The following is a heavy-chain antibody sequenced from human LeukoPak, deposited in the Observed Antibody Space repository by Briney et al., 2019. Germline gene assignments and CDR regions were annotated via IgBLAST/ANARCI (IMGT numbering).Heavy chain of an antibody. V-gene: IGHV3-7*01. CDR2: IKQDGSEK. Sequence: GGSLRLSCAASGFTFSSYWMSWVRQAPGKGLEWVANIKQDGSEKYYVDSVKGRFTISRDNAKNSLHLQMNSLRAEDTAVYYCARGPRSAYYDFWSGYYGDYWGQGTLVTVSS. D-gene: IGHD3-3*01. CDR3: ARGPRSAYYDFWSGYYGDY. J-gene: IGHJ4*02. CDR1: GFTFSSYW.